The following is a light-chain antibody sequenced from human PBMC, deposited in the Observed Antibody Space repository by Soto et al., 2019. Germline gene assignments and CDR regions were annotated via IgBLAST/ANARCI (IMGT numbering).Light chain of an antibody. Sequence: QSVLTQPPSASGSPGQSVTISCTGTSSDFGGYNYVSWYQQHPGKAPKLMIYEVSKRPSGVPDRFSGSKSGNTASLTVSGLQAEDEADYYCSSYAGSNNFGVFGGGTQL. CDR1: SSDFGGYNY. CDR3: SSYAGSNNFGV. CDR2: EVS. J-gene: IGLJ2*01. V-gene: IGLV2-8*01.